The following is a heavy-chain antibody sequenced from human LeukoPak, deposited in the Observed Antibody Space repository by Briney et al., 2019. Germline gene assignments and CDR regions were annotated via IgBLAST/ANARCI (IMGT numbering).Heavy chain of an antibody. CDR3: ANAPTAVDSDY. V-gene: IGHV3-7*02. CDR1: GFTFSSYW. D-gene: IGHD2-2*01. Sequence: GGSLRLSCAASGFTFSSYWMTWVRQAPGKGLEWVANIRQDGNDKYYVDSVKGRFTISRDNAKYSLYLQMNNLRADDTAVYYCANAPTAVDSDYWGQGTLVTVSS. J-gene: IGHJ4*02. CDR2: IRQDGNDK.